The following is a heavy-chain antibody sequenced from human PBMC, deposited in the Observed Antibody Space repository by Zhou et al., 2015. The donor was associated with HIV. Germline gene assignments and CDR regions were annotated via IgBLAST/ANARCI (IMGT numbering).Heavy chain of an antibody. CDR1: GGTFSNYA. V-gene: IGHV1-69*09. J-gene: IGHJ4*02. D-gene: IGHD1-1*01. CDR3: AGHFLSDTRIRSRPWT. Sequence: QVQLVQSGAEVKKPGSSVKVSCKASGGTFSNYAISWVRQAPGHGLEWVGRNIPNFGVSNYAQKFQGRVTITXDKSTGTAYMELSSLRSDDTAVYYCAGHFLSDTRIRSRPWTWAQGTLVTVSS. CDR2: NIPNFGVS.